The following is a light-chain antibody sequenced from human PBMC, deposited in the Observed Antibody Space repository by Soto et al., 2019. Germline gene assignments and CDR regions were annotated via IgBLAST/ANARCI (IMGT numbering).Light chain of an antibody. J-gene: IGKJ1*01. CDR2: RAS. CDR3: QHYHNWPPWT. Sequence: EIVMTQSPATLSVSPGERATLSCRASQSVSRNLAWYQQKPGQAPRLLIYRASTRATGIPARFSGSGSGTDFTLTITSLQSEDFAVYYCQHYHNWPPWTFGQGTKVEIK. V-gene: IGKV3-15*01. CDR1: QSVSRN.